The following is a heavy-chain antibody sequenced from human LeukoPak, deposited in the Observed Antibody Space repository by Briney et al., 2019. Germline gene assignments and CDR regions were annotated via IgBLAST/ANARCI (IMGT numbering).Heavy chain of an antibody. J-gene: IGHJ4*02. D-gene: IGHD3-10*01. V-gene: IGHV3-49*03. Sequence: GGSLRLSCTASGFTFGDYAMSWFRQAPGKGLEGVGFIRSKAYGGTTEYAASVKGRFTISRDDSKSIAYLQVNSLKTEDTAVYYCTRAGFGYGSGGFDYWGQGTLVTVSS. CDR1: GFTFGDYA. CDR2: IRSKAYGGTT. CDR3: TRAGFGYGSGGFDY.